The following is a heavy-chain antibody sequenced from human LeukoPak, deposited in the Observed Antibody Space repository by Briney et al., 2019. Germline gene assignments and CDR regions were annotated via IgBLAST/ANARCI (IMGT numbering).Heavy chain of an antibody. CDR3: ARNRGEVVPSAIMRGYSYYYGTDV. CDR1: GGSISSHY. Sequence: PSETLSLTCTVSGGSISSHYWSWIRQPPGKGLEWIGYVYYSGSTDHNPSLKARVTMPVDTSKNLLSLNLRSVTAADTAVYYCARNRGEVVPSAIMRGYSYYYGTDVWGQGTTVTVSS. V-gene: IGHV4-59*08. CDR2: VYYSGST. J-gene: IGHJ6*02. D-gene: IGHD2-2*01.